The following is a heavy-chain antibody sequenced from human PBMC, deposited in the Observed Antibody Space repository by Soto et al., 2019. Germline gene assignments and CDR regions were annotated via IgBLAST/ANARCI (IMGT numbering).Heavy chain of an antibody. Sequence: QVQLVESGGGVVQPGRSLRLSCAASGFTFSSYGMHWVRQAPGKGLEWVAVISYDGSNKYYADSVKGRFTISRDNSKNTLYLEMNSLRAEDKAVYYCAKDREPQSYNWNDAPDPYFDYWGQGTLVTVSS. D-gene: IGHD1-1*01. CDR1: GFTFSSYG. J-gene: IGHJ4*02. V-gene: IGHV3-30*18. CDR3: AKDREPQSYNWNDAPDPYFDY. CDR2: ISYDGSNK.